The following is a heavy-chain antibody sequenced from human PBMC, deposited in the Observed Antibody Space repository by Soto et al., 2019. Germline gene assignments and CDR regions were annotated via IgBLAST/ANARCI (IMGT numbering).Heavy chain of an antibody. CDR1: GGSFNSYT. CDR2: IIPVLGVA. J-gene: IGHJ4*02. V-gene: IGHV1-69*02. CDR3: ARGAVAAGGTLGS. Sequence: QVQLVQSGAEVKKPGSSVKVSCKASGGSFNSYTFSWVRQAPGQGPEWMGRIIPVLGVANYAQTFQGRVTITADKSTSTVYMDLNSLRSEWTAVSYCARGAVAAGGTLGSWGQGTLVTVSS. D-gene: IGHD6-13*01.